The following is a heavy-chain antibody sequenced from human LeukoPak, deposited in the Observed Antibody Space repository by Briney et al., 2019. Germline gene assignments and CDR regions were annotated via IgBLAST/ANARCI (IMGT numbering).Heavy chain of an antibody. D-gene: IGHD3-22*01. Sequence: PSETLSLTCAVYGGSFSGYYWSWIRQPPGKGLEWIGEINHSGSTNYNPSLKSRVTISVDTSKNQFSLKLSSVTAADTAVYYCARLRYDSSGYYFGFDYWGQGTLVTVSS. CDR3: ARLRYDSSGYYFGFDY. V-gene: IGHV4-34*01. J-gene: IGHJ4*02. CDR1: GGSFSGYY. CDR2: INHSGST.